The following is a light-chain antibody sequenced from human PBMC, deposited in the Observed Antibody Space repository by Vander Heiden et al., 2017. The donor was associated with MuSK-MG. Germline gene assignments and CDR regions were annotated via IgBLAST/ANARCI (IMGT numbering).Light chain of an antibody. CDR1: QGISSS. V-gene: IGKV1-12*01. Sequence: KMPQFPSSVSASVGDRVTITCRASQGISSSLAWYQQKPGNAPKLLIYAASTLQSGVPSRFSGSGSGTDFTLTIRGLQPEDFATYYCQQAHSTPSTFGQGTKVEIK. CDR2: AAS. CDR3: QQAHSTPST. J-gene: IGKJ1*01.